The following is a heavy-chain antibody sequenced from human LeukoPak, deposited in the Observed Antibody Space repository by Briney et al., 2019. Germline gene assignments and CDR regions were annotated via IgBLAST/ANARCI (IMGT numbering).Heavy chain of an antibody. J-gene: IGHJ4*02. CDR1: GVPFSNSH. CDR3: ARVDCSGGGCQALGIDY. CDR2: IYYTGST. V-gene: IGHV4-59*01. D-gene: IGHD2-15*01. Sequence: SEPLSLPCTLSGVPFSNSHEIWIPHPPGRGLVWIGYIYYTGSTSYSPSLKSRVTISLDTSRNQFSLNLRSVTATDTAVYYCARVDCSGGGCQALGIDYWGQGTLVTVSS.